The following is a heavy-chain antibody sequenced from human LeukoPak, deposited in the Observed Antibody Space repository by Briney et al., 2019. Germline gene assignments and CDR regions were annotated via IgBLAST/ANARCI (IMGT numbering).Heavy chain of an antibody. V-gene: IGHV1-3*03. J-gene: IGHJ4*02. D-gene: IGHD4-11*01. CDR3: ARVYSNPFRFTLGY. Sequence: ASVRVSRKASGYTFTSYAMHWVRQAPGQRLEWMGWINAGNGNTKYSQEFQGRVTITRDTSASTAYMELSSLRSEDMAVYYCARVYSNPFRFTLGYWGQGTLVTVSS. CDR1: GYTFTSYA. CDR2: INAGNGNT.